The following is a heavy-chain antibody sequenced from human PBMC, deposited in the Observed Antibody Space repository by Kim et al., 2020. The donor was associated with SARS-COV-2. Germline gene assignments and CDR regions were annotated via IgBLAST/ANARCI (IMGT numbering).Heavy chain of an antibody. V-gene: IGHV4-38-2*02. Sequence: SETLSLTCTVSGYSISSGYYWGWIRQPPGKGLEWIGSIYHSGSTYYNPSLKSRVTISVDTSKNQFSLKLSSVTAADTAVYYCASIVVGATTEYDYWGQGTLVTVSS. J-gene: IGHJ4*02. D-gene: IGHD1-26*01. CDR2: IYHSGST. CDR1: GYSISSGYY. CDR3: ASIVVGATTEYDY.